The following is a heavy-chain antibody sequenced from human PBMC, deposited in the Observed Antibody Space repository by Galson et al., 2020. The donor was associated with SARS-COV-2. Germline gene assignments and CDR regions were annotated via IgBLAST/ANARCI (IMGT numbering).Heavy chain of an antibody. CDR1: GGSISTSSDY. V-gene: IGHV4-39*01. CDR3: ARRKYYNYYMDV. J-gene: IGHJ6*03. Sequence: SETLSLTCTVSGGSISTSSDYWGWIRQPPGEGLEWIATISYSGSTYYNPSLKSRVMISVDKSKNQFSLKMDSVTAADTAIYYCARRKYYNYYMDVWGKGTTVTISS. CDR2: ISYSGST.